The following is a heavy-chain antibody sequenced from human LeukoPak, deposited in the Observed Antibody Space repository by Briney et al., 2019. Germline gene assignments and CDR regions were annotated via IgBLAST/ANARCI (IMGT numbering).Heavy chain of an antibody. CDR2: INPNSGGT. CDR1: GYTFTGYY. Sequence: GASVKVFCKASGYTFTGYYMHWVRQAPGQGLEWMGWINPNSGGTNYAQKFQGWVTMTRDTSISTAYMELSRLRSDDTAVYYCARDGYGSGSYPDYWGQGTLVTVSS. V-gene: IGHV1-2*04. D-gene: IGHD3-10*01. CDR3: ARDGYGSGSYPDY. J-gene: IGHJ4*02.